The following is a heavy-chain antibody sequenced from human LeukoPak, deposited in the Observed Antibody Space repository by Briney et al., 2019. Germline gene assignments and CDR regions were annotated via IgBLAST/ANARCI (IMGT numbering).Heavy chain of an antibody. CDR3: ARGVVPGAS. CDR2: ITAYNGNK. CDR1: GYTFTSYG. J-gene: IGHJ5*02. V-gene: IGHV1-18*01. Sequence: ASVKVSCKASGYTFTSYGISWVRQAPGQGLEWMGWITAYNGNKKYAQMFQGRVTMTTGISTSTAYMELRNLRSDDTAVYYCARGVVPGASWGQGTLVTVSS. D-gene: IGHD2-2*01.